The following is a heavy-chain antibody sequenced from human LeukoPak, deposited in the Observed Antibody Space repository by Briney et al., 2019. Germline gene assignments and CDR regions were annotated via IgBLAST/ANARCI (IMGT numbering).Heavy chain of an antibody. Sequence: ASVKVSCKASGYTFTSYDINWVRQATGQGLEWMGWMNPNSGNTGYAQKFQGRVTMTRNTSISTAYMELSSLRSEDTAVYYCARVRRPFLEPNWFDPWGQGTLVTVSS. D-gene: IGHD3-3*01. CDR3: ARVRRPFLEPNWFDP. CDR1: GYTFTSYD. V-gene: IGHV1-8*01. J-gene: IGHJ5*02. CDR2: MNPNSGNT.